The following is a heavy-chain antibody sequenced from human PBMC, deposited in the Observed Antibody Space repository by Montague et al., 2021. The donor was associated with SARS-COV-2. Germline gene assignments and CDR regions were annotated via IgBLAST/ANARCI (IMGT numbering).Heavy chain of an antibody. J-gene: IGHJ5*02. CDR2: IYYSGST. CDR3: ARWKEGGGNQAGFDP. Sequence: SETLSLTRSVSGRSLRSDYWGWIRQSPGKGLEWLGYIYYSGSTNYNPSMESRVTISIDTSKNQFSLSLSSVTAADTAIYYCARWKEGGGNQAGFDPWGQGTLVTVSS. D-gene: IGHD4-23*01. V-gene: IGHV4-59*01. CDR1: GRSLRSDY.